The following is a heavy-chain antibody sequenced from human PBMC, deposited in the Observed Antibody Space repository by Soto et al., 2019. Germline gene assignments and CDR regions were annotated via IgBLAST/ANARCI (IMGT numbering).Heavy chain of an antibody. D-gene: IGHD3-9*01. CDR3: ARDGAYYDILTGWPY. V-gene: IGHV1-2*02. CDR1: GYTFTGYH. J-gene: IGHJ4*02. CDR2: INPNSGGT. Sequence: ASVKVSCKASGYTFTGYHMHWVRQAPGQGLEWMGWINPNSGGTNYAQKFQGRVTVTRDTSISTAYMELSRLRSDDTAVYYCARDGAYYDILTGWPYWGQGTLVTVSS.